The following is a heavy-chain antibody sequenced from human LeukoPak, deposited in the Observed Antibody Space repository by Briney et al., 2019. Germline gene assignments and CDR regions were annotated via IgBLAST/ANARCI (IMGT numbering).Heavy chain of an antibody. V-gene: IGHV3-21*01. CDR2: ISSSSNYI. Sequence: PGGSLRLSCAASGFTFSTYNMNWVRQPPGKGLEWVSSISSSSNYIYYADSVKGRFTISRDNATNYQYLQMNSPRTAAADADDCARDVGASAPDAFDIWGQGTMVTVSS. CDR3: ARDVGASAPDAFDI. CDR1: GFTFSTYN. J-gene: IGHJ3*02. D-gene: IGHD1-26*01.